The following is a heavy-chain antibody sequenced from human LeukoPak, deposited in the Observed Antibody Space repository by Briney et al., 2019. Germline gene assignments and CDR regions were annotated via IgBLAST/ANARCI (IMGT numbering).Heavy chain of an antibody. J-gene: IGHJ4*02. CDR1: GGSFSGYY. CDR2: INHSGST. D-gene: IGHD3-10*01. V-gene: IGHV4-34*01. CDR3: ARASGSPLYYFDY. Sequence: SETLSLTCAVYGGSFSGYYCSWIRQPPGKGLEWIGEINHSGSTNYNPSLKSRVTISVDTSKNQFSLKLSSVTAADTAVYYCARASGSPLYYFDYWGQGTLVTVSS.